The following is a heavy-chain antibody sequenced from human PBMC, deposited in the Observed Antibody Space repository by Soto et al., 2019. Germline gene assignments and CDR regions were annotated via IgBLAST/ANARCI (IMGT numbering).Heavy chain of an antibody. CDR3: AREVGGCNRQGGLGGMDV. V-gene: IGHV1-69*13. J-gene: IGHJ6*02. D-gene: IGHD6-19*01. CDR2: IIPIFGTA. CDR1: GGTFISYA. Sequence: ASVKVSCKASGGTFISYAISWVRQAPGQGLEWLGGIIPIFGTANYAQKFQGRVTITADESTSTVSMELSSRRSEDTAVWYCAREVGGCNRQGGLGGMDVGGQGTTVTSP.